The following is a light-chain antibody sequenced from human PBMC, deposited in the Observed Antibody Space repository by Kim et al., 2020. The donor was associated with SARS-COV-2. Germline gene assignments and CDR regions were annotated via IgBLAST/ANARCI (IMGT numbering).Light chain of an antibody. J-gene: IGKJ5*01. CDR3: HQYDKWPLT. V-gene: IGKV3-15*01. CDR2: GAS. CDR1: QSVSST. Sequence: SPGERAAPSCRASQSVSSTSAWYQQKPGQAPRLLIYGASTRATGIPARFSGSGAGTEFTLTISSLQSEDFAIYYCHQYDKWPLTFGQGTRLEIK.